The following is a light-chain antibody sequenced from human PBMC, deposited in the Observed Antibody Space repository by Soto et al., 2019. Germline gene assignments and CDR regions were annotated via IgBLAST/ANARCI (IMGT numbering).Light chain of an antibody. CDR1: SGSIASNY. CDR2: EDN. V-gene: IGLV6-57*04. Sequence: NFMLTQPHSVSESPGQTVTISCTRSSGSIASNYVQWYQQRPGSAPTTVIYEDNQRPSGVPDRFSGSIDSSSNSASLTISGLKTEDEADYFCQSYDSAIVVFGGGTQLTVL. CDR3: QSYDSAIVV. J-gene: IGLJ2*01.